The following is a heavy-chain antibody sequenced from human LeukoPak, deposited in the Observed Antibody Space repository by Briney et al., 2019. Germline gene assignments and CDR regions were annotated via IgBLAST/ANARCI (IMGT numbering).Heavy chain of an antibody. CDR1: GYSISSGYY. CDR2: IYHSGST. V-gene: IGHV4-38-2*02. Sequence: PSETLSLTCTVSGYSISSGYYWGWIRQPPGKGLEWIGSIYHSGSTYYNPSLKSRVTISVDTSKNQFSPELSSVTAADTAVYYCAHPVNDAFDIWGQGTMVTVSS. CDR3: AHPVNDAFDI. D-gene: IGHD4-11*01. J-gene: IGHJ3*02.